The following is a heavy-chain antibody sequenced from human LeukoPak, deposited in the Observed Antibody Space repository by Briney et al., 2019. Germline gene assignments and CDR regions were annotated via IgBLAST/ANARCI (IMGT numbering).Heavy chain of an antibody. CDR2: IKTYTGNT. V-gene: IGHV1-18*01. CDR3: ARDPSVRGFTYGNGYYYYYMDV. D-gene: IGHD5-18*01. Sequence: GASVKVSCKASVYTFTHYAIAWVRQAPGQGLEWLGWIKTYTGNTNYTQKLQGRVTMTTDTSTSTAYMELTGLRPDDTAVYYSARDPSVRGFTYGNGYYYYYMDVWGKGTTITVSS. J-gene: IGHJ6*03. CDR1: VYTFTHYA.